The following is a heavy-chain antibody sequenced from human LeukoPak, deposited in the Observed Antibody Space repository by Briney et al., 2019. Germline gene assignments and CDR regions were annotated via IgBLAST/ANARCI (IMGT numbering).Heavy chain of an antibody. J-gene: IGHJ4*02. D-gene: IGHD5-18*01. CDR3: ARDIRYSYGHGY. CDR2: IKQDGREK. Sequence: GGSLRLSCAASGFTFSNYWMSCVRQPPGTGLEWVANIKQDGREKTYVDSVKGRSTVYRDNAKNLLNLQMNRLRAEDTAVYYCARDIRYSYGHGYWGQGTLVTVSS. V-gene: IGHV3-7*03. CDR1: GFTFSNYW.